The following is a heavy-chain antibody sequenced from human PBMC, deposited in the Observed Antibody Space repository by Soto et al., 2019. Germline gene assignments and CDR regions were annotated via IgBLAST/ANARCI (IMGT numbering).Heavy chain of an antibody. CDR1: GFTFSSYA. D-gene: IGHD4-17*01. Sequence: QGQLVESGGGVVQPGRSLRLSCAASGFTFSSYAMHWVRQAPGKGLEWVAVISYDGSNKYYADSVKGRFTISRDNSKNTLYLQMNSLRAEDTAVYYCARGDDYGDRKADWGQGTLVTVSS. V-gene: IGHV3-30-3*01. J-gene: IGHJ4*02. CDR3: ARGDDYGDRKAD. CDR2: ISYDGSNK.